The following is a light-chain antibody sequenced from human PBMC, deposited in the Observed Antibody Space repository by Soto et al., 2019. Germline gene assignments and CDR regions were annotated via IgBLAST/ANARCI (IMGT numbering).Light chain of an antibody. CDR1: QSINIW. CDR2: KAS. CDR3: QEYNTYSALT. Sequence: DIQMTQSPSTLSASVGDRVTVTCRASQSINIWLAWYQQKPGKAPKLLIYKASTLESGVPSRFSGSGSGTEFTLTISSLQPDDVATYYCQEYNTYSALTFGGGTKVEIK. V-gene: IGKV1-5*03. J-gene: IGKJ4*01.